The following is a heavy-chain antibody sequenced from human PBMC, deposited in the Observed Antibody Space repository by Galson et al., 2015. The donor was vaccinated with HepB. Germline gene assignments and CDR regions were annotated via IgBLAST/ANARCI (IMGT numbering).Heavy chain of an antibody. J-gene: IGHJ6*03. CDR1: GFTFGDYA. Sequence: SLRLSCAASGFTFGDYAMSWFRQAPGKGLEWVGFIRSKAYGGTTEYAASVKGRFTISRDDSKSIAYLQMNSLKTEDTAVYYCTRDAASAYYYYYYMDVWGKGTTVTVSS. D-gene: IGHD6-19*01. CDR3: TRDAASAYYYYYYMDV. V-gene: IGHV3-49*03. CDR2: IRSKAYGGTT.